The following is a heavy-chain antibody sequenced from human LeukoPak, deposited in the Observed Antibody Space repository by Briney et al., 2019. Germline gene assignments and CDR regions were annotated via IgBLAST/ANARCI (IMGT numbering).Heavy chain of an antibody. V-gene: IGHV3-21*01. D-gene: IGHD2-2*01. Sequence: RTGGSLRLSCAASGFTFSSYSTNWVRQAPGKGLEWVSSISSSSSYIYYADSVKGRFTISRDNAKNSLYLQMNSLRAEDTAVYYCARADIVVVPAAFKGYYYYGMDVWGKGTTVTISS. J-gene: IGHJ6*04. CDR1: GFTFSSYS. CDR3: ARADIVVVPAAFKGYYYYGMDV. CDR2: ISSSSSYI.